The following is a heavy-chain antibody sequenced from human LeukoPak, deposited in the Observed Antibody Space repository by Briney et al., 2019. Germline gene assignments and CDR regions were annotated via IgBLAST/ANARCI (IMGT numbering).Heavy chain of an antibody. J-gene: IGHJ4*02. V-gene: IGHV1-2*02. D-gene: IGHD3-22*01. CDR3: ARESHNVAWHLGGY. CDR2: INPNSGDT. CDR1: GYTFTAYY. Sequence: ASVKVSCKTSGYTFTAYYVHWVRQAPGQGLEWMGWINPNSGDTNFAQNFQGRVTMTRDTSISTVYMELSRLRSDDTAVYYCARESHNVAWHLGGYWGQGTLVTVSS.